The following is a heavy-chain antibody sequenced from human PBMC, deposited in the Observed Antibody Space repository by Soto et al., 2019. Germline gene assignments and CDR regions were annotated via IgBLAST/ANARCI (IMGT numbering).Heavy chain of an antibody. CDR2: TYYRSKWYN. CDR1: GDSVSSNSAA. V-gene: IGHV6-1*01. CDR3: ARGHCSSTSCYYYYGMDV. J-gene: IGHJ6*02. Sequence: SQTLSLTCAISGDSVSSNSAAWNWIRQSPSRGLEWLGRTYYRSKWYNDYAVSVKSRITINPDTSKNQFSLQLSSVTPEDTAVYYCARGHCSSTSCYYYYGMDVWGQRTTVTVSS. D-gene: IGHD2-2*01.